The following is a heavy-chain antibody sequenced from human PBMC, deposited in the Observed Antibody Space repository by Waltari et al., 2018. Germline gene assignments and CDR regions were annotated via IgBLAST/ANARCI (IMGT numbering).Heavy chain of an antibody. CDR3: ARLYGSGSYYHFDY. J-gene: IGHJ4*02. CDR1: GGSISSSSYY. V-gene: IGHV4-39*01. D-gene: IGHD3-10*01. CDR2: IYYSGST. Sequence: QLQLQESGPGLVKPSETLSLTCTVSGGSISSSSYYWGWIRQPPGKGLEWIGSIYYSGSTYYNPSLKSRVTISVDTSKNQFSLKLSSVTAADTAVHYCARLYGSGSYYHFDYWGQGTLVTVSS.